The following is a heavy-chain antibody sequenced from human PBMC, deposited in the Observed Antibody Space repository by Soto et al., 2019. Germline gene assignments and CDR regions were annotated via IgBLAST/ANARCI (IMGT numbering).Heavy chain of an antibody. J-gene: IGHJ4*02. CDR1: GYTFTSYA. CDR2: INAGNGNT. V-gene: IGHV1-3*01. D-gene: IGHD2-21*02. Sequence: ASVKVSCKASGYTFTSYAMHWVRQAPGQRLERMGWINAGNGNTKYSQKFLGRVTMTMDSSTSTVFMELTSLRSADTAVYYCARGGHIAVVTDSFDSWGQGTLVTVSS. CDR3: ARGGHIAVVTDSFDS.